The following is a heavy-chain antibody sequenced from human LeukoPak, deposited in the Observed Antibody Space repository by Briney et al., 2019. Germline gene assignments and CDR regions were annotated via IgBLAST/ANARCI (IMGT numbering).Heavy chain of an antibody. CDR2: IRSKANSYAT. V-gene: IGHV3-73*01. CDR3: TRQKLGMRGSNWFDP. J-gene: IGHJ5*02. D-gene: IGHD7-27*01. CDR1: GFTFSGSA. Sequence: GGSLRLSCAASGFTFSGSAMHWVRQASGKGLELVGRIRSKANSYATAYAASVKGRFTISRDDSKNTAYLQMNSLKTEDTAVYYCTRQKLGMRGSNWFDPWGQGTLVTVSS.